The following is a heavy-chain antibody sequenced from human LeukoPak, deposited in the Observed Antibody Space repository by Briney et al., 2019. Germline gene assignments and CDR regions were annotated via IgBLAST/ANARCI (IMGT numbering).Heavy chain of an antibody. CDR1: GGSISSYY. V-gene: IGHV4-59*01. CDR2: INYSGST. D-gene: IGHD4-17*01. Sequence: SETLSLTCSVSGGSISSYYWSWIRQPPGKGLEWIGYINYSGSTNYNPSLKSRVTISVDTSKNQFSLKLTSVTAADTAVYYCATYGDYGGKWFDPWGQGTLVTVSS. CDR3: ATYGDYGGKWFDP. J-gene: IGHJ5*02.